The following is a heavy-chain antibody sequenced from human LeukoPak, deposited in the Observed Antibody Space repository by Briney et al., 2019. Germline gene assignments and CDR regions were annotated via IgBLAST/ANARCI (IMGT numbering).Heavy chain of an antibody. CDR1: GFTFSSYA. J-gene: IGHJ5*02. Sequence: GGSLRLSCTASGFTFSSYAMHWVRQAPGKGLEWLAFIRYDGTNTHYADSVKGRFTIARDNSENTLYLQMNTLTIEDTAVYYCAKLAELVVTNNWFDPWGQGTLVTVSS. D-gene: IGHD2-15*01. CDR3: AKLAELVVTNNWFDP. V-gene: IGHV3-30*02. CDR2: IRYDGTNT.